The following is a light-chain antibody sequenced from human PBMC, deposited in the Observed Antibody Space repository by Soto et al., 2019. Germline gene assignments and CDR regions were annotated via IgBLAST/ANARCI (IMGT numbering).Light chain of an antibody. CDR2: KVS. Sequence: EVVMTQSPLSLPVTLGQPASISCRSNQSLVHSDGIAYFSWFQQRPGRSPRRLIYKVSNRDCGVPARFSGSGSGTDFALKISRVEAEDVGVYYCMQGRLWPFTFGGGTRVEIK. V-gene: IGKV2-30*02. CDR1: QSLVHSDGIAY. CDR3: MQGRLWPFT. J-gene: IGKJ5*01.